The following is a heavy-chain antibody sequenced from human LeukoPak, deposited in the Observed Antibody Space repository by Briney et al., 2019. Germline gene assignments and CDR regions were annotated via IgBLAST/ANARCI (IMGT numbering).Heavy chain of an antibody. D-gene: IGHD3-3*01. CDR1: GDXISRTNFY. Sequence: SETLSLTCTVSGDXISRTNFYWGWIRQPPGKGLEWIGSIYYSGTTNYNPSLKSRVTISVDTSKKQFSLKLRSVTAADTAVYYCARLPRYDFWSWGQGTLVTVSS. V-gene: IGHV4-39*01. CDR3: ARLPRYDFWS. J-gene: IGHJ4*02. CDR2: IYYSGTT.